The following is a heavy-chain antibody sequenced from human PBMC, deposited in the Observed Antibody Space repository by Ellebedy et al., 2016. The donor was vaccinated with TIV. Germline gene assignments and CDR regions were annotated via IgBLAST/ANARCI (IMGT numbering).Heavy chain of an antibody. V-gene: IGHV1-18*01. J-gene: IGHJ1*01. CDR3: ARGGAYYYDSSGYYYDTKIYEYFQH. D-gene: IGHD3-22*01. Sequence: AASVKVSCKASGYTFTSYGISWVRQAPGQGLEWMGWISAYNGNTNYAQKLQGRVTMTTDTSTSTAYMELRSLRSDDTAVYYCARGGAYYYDSSGYYYDTKIYEYFQHWGQGTLVTVSS. CDR1: GYTFTSYG. CDR2: ISAYNGNT.